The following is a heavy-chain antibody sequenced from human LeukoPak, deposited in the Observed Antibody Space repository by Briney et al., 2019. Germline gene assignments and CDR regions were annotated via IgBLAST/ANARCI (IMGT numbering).Heavy chain of an antibody. Sequence: GGSLRLSCAASGFTFSSYAMSWVRQAPGKGLEWVSGISGSGGSTYYADSVKGRFTISRDNSKNTLYLQMYSLRAEDTAVYYCAKGTGTTKGFFYYAMDVWGQGTTVTVSS. CDR1: GFTFSSYA. V-gene: IGHV3-23*01. CDR3: AKGTGTTKGFFYYAMDV. CDR2: ISGSGGST. J-gene: IGHJ6*02. D-gene: IGHD1-1*01.